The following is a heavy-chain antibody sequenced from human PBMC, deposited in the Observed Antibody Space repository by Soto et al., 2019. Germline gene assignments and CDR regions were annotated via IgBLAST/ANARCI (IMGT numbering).Heavy chain of an antibody. D-gene: IGHD2-15*01. CDR1: EFSFSTYW. V-gene: IGHV3-74*01. J-gene: IGHJ6*02. CDR2: IDTTGSTT. Sequence: VQLVESGGSLVQPGGSLRLSCVASEFSFSTYWMHWVRQAPGKGLMWVARIDTTGSTTTYADSVQGRFTISRDNAKNTMYLQMNSVRDDDTAIYFCASVSAAQYYYGMDAWGQGTKVTVS. CDR3: ASVSAAQYYYGMDA.